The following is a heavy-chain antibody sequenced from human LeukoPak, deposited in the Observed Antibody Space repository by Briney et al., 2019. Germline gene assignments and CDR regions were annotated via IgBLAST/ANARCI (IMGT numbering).Heavy chain of an antibody. V-gene: IGHV4-34*01. Sequence: SETLSLTCAVYGGSFSGYYWSWIRQPPGKGLEWIGEINHSGSTNYNPSLKSRVTISVDTSKNQFSLKLSSVTAADTAVYYCARGSEWYSSSSPRTDWFDPWGQGTLVTVSS. J-gene: IGHJ5*02. CDR3: ARGSEWYSSSSPRTDWFDP. D-gene: IGHD6-6*01. CDR2: INHSGST. CDR1: GGSFSGYY.